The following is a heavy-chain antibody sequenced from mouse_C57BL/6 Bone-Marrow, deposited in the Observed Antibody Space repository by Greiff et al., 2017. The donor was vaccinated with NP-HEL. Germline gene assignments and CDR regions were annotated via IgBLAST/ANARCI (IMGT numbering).Heavy chain of an antibody. CDR2: IDPSDSYT. CDR1: GYTFTSSW. CDR3: ARDYYGSSYWYFDV. D-gene: IGHD1-1*01. Sequence: VQLQQPGAELVMPGASVKLSCKASGYTFTSSWMHWVKQRPGQGLEWIGEIDPSDSYTNYIQKFKGKSTLTVDKSSSTAYMQLSSLTSEDSAVDYCARDYYGSSYWYFDVWGTGTTVTVSS. V-gene: IGHV1-69*01. J-gene: IGHJ1*03.